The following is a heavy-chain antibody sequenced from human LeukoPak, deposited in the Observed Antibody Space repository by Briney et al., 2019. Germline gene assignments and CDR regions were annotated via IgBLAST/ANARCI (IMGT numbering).Heavy chain of an antibody. CDR2: IKEDGSEK. D-gene: IGHD6-19*01. CDR1: GFMFSSYW. V-gene: IGHV3-7*04. J-gene: IGHJ6*03. Sequence: GGSLRLSCAASGFMFSSYWMSWVRQAPGKGLEWVADIKEDGSEKSYVDSVKGRFTISRDNAKNSLYLQMNSLRAEDTAVYYCARGGWLEGYYYYMDVWGKGTTVTISS. CDR3: ARGGWLEGYYYYMDV.